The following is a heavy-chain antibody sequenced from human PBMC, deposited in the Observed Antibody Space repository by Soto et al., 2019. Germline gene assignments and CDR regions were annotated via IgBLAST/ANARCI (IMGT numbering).Heavy chain of an antibody. CDR2: IKQDGSEK. Sequence: EVQLVESGGGLVQPGGSLRLSCAASGFTFSSYWMSWVRQAPGKGLEWVANIKQDGSEKYYVDSVKGRFTISRDNAKNSLYLQMNSLRAEDTAVYYCAREGRTIFGGTYYYYGMDVWGQGTTVTVSS. J-gene: IGHJ6*02. V-gene: IGHV3-7*01. CDR1: GFTFSSYW. CDR3: AREGRTIFGGTYYYYGMDV. D-gene: IGHD3-3*01.